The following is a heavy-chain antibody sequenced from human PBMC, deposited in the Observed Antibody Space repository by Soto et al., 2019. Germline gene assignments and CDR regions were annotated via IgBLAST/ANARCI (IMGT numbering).Heavy chain of an antibody. CDR1: SGSISSSNW. CDR3: ARRPLRHYEAGNFDY. Sequence: SETLSLTCAVSSGSISSSNWWSWVRQPPGKGLEWIGEIYHSGSTNYNPSLKSRVTISVDKSKNQFSLKLSSVTAADTAVYYCARRPLRHYEAGNFDYWGQGTLVTVSS. J-gene: IGHJ4*02. CDR2: IYHSGST. V-gene: IGHV4-4*02. D-gene: IGHD3-3*01.